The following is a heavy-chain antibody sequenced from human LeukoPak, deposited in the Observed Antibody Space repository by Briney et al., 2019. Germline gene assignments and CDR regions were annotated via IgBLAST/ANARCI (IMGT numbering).Heavy chain of an antibody. CDR3: AHRRSGYSYHSSDDAFDI. Sequence: SGPTLVKPTQTLTLTCTFSGFSLTTSGVAVGWIRQPPGKALEWLSLIYWDGDKRYSPSLRSRLTNTKDTSKTQVVLTMTNMDPVDTATYYCAHRRSGYSYHSSDDAFDIWGQGTMVTVSS. D-gene: IGHD3-22*01. CDR2: IYWDGDK. CDR1: GFSLTTSGVA. J-gene: IGHJ3*02. V-gene: IGHV2-5*02.